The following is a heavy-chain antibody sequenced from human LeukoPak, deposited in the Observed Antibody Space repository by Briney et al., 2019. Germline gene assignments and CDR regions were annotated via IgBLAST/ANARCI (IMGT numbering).Heavy chain of an antibody. D-gene: IGHD3-16*02. CDR1: GFTFSSYS. Sequence: GGSLRLSCAASGFTFSSYSMNWVRQAPGKGLEWVSSISSGSSYIYYADSVKGRFAISRDNAKNSLYLQMNSLRAEDTAVYYCARGRGYPGPFDYWGQGTLVTVSS. V-gene: IGHV3-21*01. J-gene: IGHJ4*02. CDR2: ISSGSSYI. CDR3: ARGRGYPGPFDY.